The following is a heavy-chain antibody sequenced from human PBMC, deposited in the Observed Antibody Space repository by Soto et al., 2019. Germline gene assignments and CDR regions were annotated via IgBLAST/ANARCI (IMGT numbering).Heavy chain of an antibody. J-gene: IGHJ4*02. CDR1: GFTFSAYW. Sequence: EVQLVESGGGLVQPGGSLRLSCAASGFTFSAYWMSWVRQAPGKGLEWLADIKQDESEIHYVDSVKGRFTISRDNAKNSLYLQMKSLRAEDTAVYYCATWFGQLGAYWGQGTLVTVSS. CDR3: ATWFGQLGAY. D-gene: IGHD3-10*01. CDR2: IKQDESEI. V-gene: IGHV3-7*05.